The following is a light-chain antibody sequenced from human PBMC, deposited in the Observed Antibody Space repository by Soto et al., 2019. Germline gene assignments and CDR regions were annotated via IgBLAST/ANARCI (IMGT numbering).Light chain of an antibody. CDR1: QSIDNY. CDR3: QQSYSVIRT. J-gene: IGKJ1*01. Sequence: DIQMTQSPSSLCASVGDRVTITCRASQSIDNYLNWYQHKPGMAPKLLTHAASTLQSGVPSRFSDSGSGTDFTLTINNVQPEDSAIYYCQQSYSVIRTFGQGTKVEIK. CDR2: AAS. V-gene: IGKV1-39*01.